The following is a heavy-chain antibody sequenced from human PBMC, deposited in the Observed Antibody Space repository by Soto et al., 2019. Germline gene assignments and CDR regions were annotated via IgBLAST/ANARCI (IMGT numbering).Heavy chain of an antibody. J-gene: IGHJ3*02. CDR3: ARDSDYYDSSGYNHDAFDI. Sequence: GGSLRLSCAASGFTFSSYSMNWVRQAPGKGLGWVSSISSSSSYIYYADSVKGRFTISRDNAKNSLYLQMNSLRAEDTAVYYCARDSDYYDSSGYNHDAFDIWGQGTMVTVSS. V-gene: IGHV3-21*01. CDR2: ISSSSSYI. D-gene: IGHD3-22*01. CDR1: GFTFSSYS.